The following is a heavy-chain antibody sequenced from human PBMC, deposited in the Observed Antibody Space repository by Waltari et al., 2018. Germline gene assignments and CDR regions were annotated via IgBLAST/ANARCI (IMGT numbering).Heavy chain of an antibody. J-gene: IGHJ3*02. V-gene: IGHV3-33*01. CDR2: ILYDGSNK. Sequence: QVQLVESGGGVVQSGRSLRLSCVGSGFTFTNHGMNWVRQAPGKGLGWVAVILYDGSNKNYVDSVKGRFTISRDNSKNTMYLEMNRLRAEDTAVYFCARGDGGSGLGASDIWGQGTMVTVSS. CDR3: ARGDGGSGLGASDI. D-gene: IGHD3-3*01. CDR1: GFTFTNHG.